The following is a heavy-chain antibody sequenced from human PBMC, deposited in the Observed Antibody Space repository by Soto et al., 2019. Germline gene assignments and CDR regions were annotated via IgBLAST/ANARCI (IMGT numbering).Heavy chain of an antibody. Sequence: QLPLQESGPGLVKPSETLSLICTVSGGSISSSSSYWGWIRQPPGKGLEWMGTISYLGNTYFNPSSGSRVTRSIATSKNQFSLKLTSVTATDTAIYYCASPVAVEQQLVHDAFDIWGQGTMVTVSS. CDR2: ISYLGNT. J-gene: IGHJ3*02. CDR3: ASPVAVEQQLVHDAFDI. CDR1: GGSISSSSSY. V-gene: IGHV4-39*01. D-gene: IGHD6-13*01.